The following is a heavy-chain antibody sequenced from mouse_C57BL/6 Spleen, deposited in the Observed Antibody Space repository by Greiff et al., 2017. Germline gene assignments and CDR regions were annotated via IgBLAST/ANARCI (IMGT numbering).Heavy chain of an antibody. Sequence: VQLQQPGAELVKPGASVKLSCKASGYTFTSYWMQWVTQRPGQGLEWIGEIDPSDSYTNYNQKFKGTATLTVAPSSSTAYMQLSRLTSEDYAVYYCARRDYYGSSFYAMDYWGQGTSVTVSS. J-gene: IGHJ4*01. D-gene: IGHD1-1*01. CDR3: ARRDYYGSSFYAMDY. CDR1: GYTFTSYW. CDR2: IDPSDSYT. V-gene: IGHV1-50*01.